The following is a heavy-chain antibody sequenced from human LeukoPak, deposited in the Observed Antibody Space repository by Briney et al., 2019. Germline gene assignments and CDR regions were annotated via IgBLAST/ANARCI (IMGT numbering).Heavy chain of an antibody. CDR1: GFTFSNYG. J-gene: IGHJ4*02. V-gene: IGHV3-33*01. Sequence: GSLRLSCAASGFTFSNYGMHGVRQAPGKGLEWVAVIWYDGTKKYYADSVKGRLTISRDNSKNTLYLEMNSLRAEDTAVYYCARDRAVRYFDYWGQGTLVTVCS. CDR2: IWYDGTKK. CDR3: ARDRAVRYFDY.